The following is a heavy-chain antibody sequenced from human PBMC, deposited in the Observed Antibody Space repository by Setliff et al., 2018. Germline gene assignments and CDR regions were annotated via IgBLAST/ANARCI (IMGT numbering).Heavy chain of an antibody. CDR3: ARDWLIRNSGSYYWQVDY. J-gene: IGHJ4*02. CDR2: MHGSGST. Sequence: SETLSLTCTVSGGSISTYSWSWIRQAAGKGLEWIGRMHGSGSTTYSPSLKSRVTMSGDTSKNQFSLKVSSVTAADTAVYYCARDWLIRNSGSYYWQVDYWGQGTLVTVS. V-gene: IGHV4-4*07. CDR1: GGSISTYS. D-gene: IGHD1-26*01.